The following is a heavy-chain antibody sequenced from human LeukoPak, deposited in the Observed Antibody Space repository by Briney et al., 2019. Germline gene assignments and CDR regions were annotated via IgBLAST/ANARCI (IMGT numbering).Heavy chain of an antibody. V-gene: IGHV6-1*01. CDR3: ARELSQLASIPGEAGDFDY. J-gene: IGHJ4*02. Sequence: LSQTLSLTCAISGDSVSSNSAAWNWIRQSPSRGLEWLGRTYYRSKWYNDYAVSVKSRITINPDTSKNQFSLQLNSVTPEDTAVYCCARELSQLASIPGEAGDFDYWGQGTLVTVSS. CDR1: GDSVSSNSAA. CDR2: TYYRSKWYN. D-gene: IGHD2-2*02.